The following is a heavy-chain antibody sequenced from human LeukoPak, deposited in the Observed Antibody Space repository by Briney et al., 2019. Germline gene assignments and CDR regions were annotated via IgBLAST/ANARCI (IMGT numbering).Heavy chain of an antibody. Sequence: ASVKVSCKASGGTFSRYAISWVRQAPGQGLEWMGGIIPIFGTANYAQKFQGRVTITADESTSTAYMELSSLRSEDTAVYYCARDPEPPSYCSSTSCAGAWPTHHYWGQGTLVTVSS. J-gene: IGHJ4*02. CDR2: IIPIFGTA. CDR3: ARDPEPPSYCSSTSCAGAWPTHHY. D-gene: IGHD2-2*01. V-gene: IGHV1-69*13. CDR1: GGTFSRYA.